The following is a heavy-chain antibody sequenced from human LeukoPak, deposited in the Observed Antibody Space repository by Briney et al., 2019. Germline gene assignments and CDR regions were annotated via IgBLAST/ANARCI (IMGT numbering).Heavy chain of an antibody. D-gene: IGHD3-22*01. J-gene: IGHJ3*02. CDR2: ISSSSSYI. V-gene: IGHV3-21*01. Sequence: GGSLRLSCAASGFTFSSYSMNWVRQAPGKGLEWVSSISSSSSYIYYADSVKGRFTISRDNAKNSLYMQMNSLRAEDTAVYYCARDGYYYDSSGYYQEAFDIWGQGTMVTVSS. CDR1: GFTFSSYS. CDR3: ARDGYYYDSSGYYQEAFDI.